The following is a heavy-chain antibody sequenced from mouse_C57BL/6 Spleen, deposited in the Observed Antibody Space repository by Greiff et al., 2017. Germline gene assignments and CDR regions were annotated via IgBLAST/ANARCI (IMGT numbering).Heavy chain of an antibody. CDR1: GFTFSDYG. CDR3: ARVEGGYDLFAY. CDR2: ISGGSSNI. V-gene: IGHV5-17*01. Sequence: EVQVVESGGGLVKPGGSLKLSCAASGFTFSDYGMHWVRQAPEQGLEWVAYISGGSSNIYYADKVKGRFPIYTDNAKNTLFLQMTSLRSEDTAMYNCARVEGGYDLFAYWGQGTLVTVSA. D-gene: IGHD2-3*01. J-gene: IGHJ3*01.